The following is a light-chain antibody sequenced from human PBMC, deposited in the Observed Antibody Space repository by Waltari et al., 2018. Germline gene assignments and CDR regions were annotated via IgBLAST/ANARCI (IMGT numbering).Light chain of an antibody. CDR3: QQYGSSPWT. Sequence: EIVLTQSPGTLSLSPGERATLSCRASQSVSSSYLAWYQQKPGQAPRLLIYGASSRATGIPDRFSGSGSATDFTITISRLEHEDFAVYYCQQYGSSPWTFGQGTKVEIK. J-gene: IGKJ1*01. V-gene: IGKV3-20*01. CDR2: GAS. CDR1: QSVSSSY.